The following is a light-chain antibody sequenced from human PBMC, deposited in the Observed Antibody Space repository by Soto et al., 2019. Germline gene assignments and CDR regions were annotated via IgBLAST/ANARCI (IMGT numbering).Light chain of an antibody. CDR1: QSVNSNY. Sequence: EIVLTQSPGTLSLSPGERATLSCRASQSVNSNYLAWYQRKPGQAPRLLIYGASNRATDIPYRFSASGSGTDFTLTITILEPEDFAVYYCHQYDSSPPTFGQGTKVEIK. V-gene: IGKV3-20*01. J-gene: IGKJ1*01. CDR3: HQYDSSPPT. CDR2: GAS.